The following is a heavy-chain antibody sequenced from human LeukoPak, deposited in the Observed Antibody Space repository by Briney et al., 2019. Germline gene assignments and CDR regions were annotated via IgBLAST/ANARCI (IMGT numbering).Heavy chain of an antibody. CDR1: GYTLTKLS. CDR2: FDRENGEE. CDR3: VILKQELVH. V-gene: IGHV1-24*01. Sequence: ASVKVSCKVSGYTLTKLSMHWVRQAPGKGLQWMGGFDRENGEEIYAQKFQGRVTMNEDTSTDTAYMELSSLRSEDTAVYYCVILKQELVHWGQGTLVTVSS. J-gene: IGHJ4*02. D-gene: IGHD6-13*01.